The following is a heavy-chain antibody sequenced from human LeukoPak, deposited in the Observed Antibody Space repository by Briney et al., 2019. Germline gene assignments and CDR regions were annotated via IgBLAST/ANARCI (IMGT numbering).Heavy chain of an antibody. CDR3: AKSRLSVTGSPIGYMDV. J-gene: IGHJ6*03. Sequence: GGSLRLSCAASGFTFSSYGMSWVRQAPGKGLEWVSAISGSGGSTYYADSVKGRFTISRDNSKNTLYLQMNSLRAEDTAVYYCAKSRLSVTGSPIGYMDVWGKGTTVTISS. V-gene: IGHV3-23*01. D-gene: IGHD3-10*01. CDR2: ISGSGGST. CDR1: GFTFSSYG.